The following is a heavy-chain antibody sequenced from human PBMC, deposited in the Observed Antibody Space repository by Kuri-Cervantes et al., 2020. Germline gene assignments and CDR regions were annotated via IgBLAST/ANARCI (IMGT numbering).Heavy chain of an antibody. CDR2: IYYSGST. Sequence: GSLRLSCTVSGGSISSCSYYWGWIRQPPGKGLVWIGSIYYSGSTYYNPSLKRRVTISVDTSKHQFSLKLSSVTAADTAVYYCTRQRSPNYYGSGSYYTNPPNYWGQGTLVTVSS. D-gene: IGHD3-10*01. J-gene: IGHJ4*02. CDR1: GGSISSCSYY. CDR3: TRQRSPNYYGSGSYYTNPPNY. V-gene: IGHV4-39*01.